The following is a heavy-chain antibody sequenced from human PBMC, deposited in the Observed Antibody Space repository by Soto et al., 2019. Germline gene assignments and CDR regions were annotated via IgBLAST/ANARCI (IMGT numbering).Heavy chain of an antibody. CDR3: ARHVSVSGYEYYFDQ. J-gene: IGHJ4*02. D-gene: IGHD5-12*01. V-gene: IGHV4-39*01. CDR2: IDYSGST. CDR1: GGSISSSSYY. Sequence: QLQLQESGPGLVKPSETLSLTCTVSGGSISSSSYYWGWIRQPPGKGLEWFGSIDYSGSTYYNPSLESRVAMSVDTSKNQFSLRLTSVTAADTAVYYRARHVSVSGYEYYFDQWGQGTLVTVSS.